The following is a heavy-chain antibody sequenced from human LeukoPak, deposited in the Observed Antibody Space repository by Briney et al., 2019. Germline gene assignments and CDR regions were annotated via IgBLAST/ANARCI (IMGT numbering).Heavy chain of an antibody. J-gene: IGHJ4*02. CDR2: ISGSGDNT. V-gene: IGHV3-23*01. Sequence: GGSLRLSCAASGFTFSSYAMSWVRQAPGKGLEWVSAISGSGDNTYYADSVKGRFTISRDNSKNTLYLQMNSLRAEDTAVYYCARGGSVFDYWGQGTLVTVSS. CDR3: ARGGSVFDY. CDR1: GFTFSSYA.